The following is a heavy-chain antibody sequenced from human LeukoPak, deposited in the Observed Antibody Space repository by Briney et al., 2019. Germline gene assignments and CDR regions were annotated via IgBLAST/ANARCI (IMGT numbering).Heavy chain of an antibody. V-gene: IGHV3-30*04. D-gene: IGHD2-15*01. Sequence: PGGSLRLSCAASGFTFVTYVVHWVRQAPGKGLEWVAVISQTGTIETYADSVQGRFTISRDNSKNTVYLQVTSLKTEDTAVYYCARDRAVALPTYYYYMDVWGKGTTVTVSS. CDR1: GFTFVTYV. CDR2: ISQTGTIE. J-gene: IGHJ6*03. CDR3: ARDRAVALPTYYYYMDV.